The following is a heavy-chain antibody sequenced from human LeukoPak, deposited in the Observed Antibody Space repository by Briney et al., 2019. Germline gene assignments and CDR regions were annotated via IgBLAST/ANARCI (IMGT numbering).Heavy chain of an antibody. Sequence: SQTLSLTCTVSGDSVTSNSADWSWIRQSPAKGLEWLGRTYYRAKWYNDYALSVRSRITINPDTSKNQFSLQLSSVTPEDTAVYYCARDSGSYAVFDYWGQGTLVTVSS. J-gene: IGHJ4*02. CDR1: GDSVTSNSAD. D-gene: IGHD3-10*01. CDR2: TYYRAKWYN. V-gene: IGHV6-1*01. CDR3: ARDSGSYAVFDY.